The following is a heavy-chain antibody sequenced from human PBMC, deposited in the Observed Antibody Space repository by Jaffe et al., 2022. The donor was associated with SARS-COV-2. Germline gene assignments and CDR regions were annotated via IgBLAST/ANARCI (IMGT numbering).Heavy chain of an antibody. D-gene: IGHD6-19*01. CDR3: AKGTLYSSGWYGYGMDV. Sequence: EVQLLESGGGLVQPGGSLRLSCAASGFTFSSYAMSWVRQAPGKGLEWVSAISGSGGSTYYADSVKGRFTISRDNSKNTLYLQMNSLRAEDTAVYYCAKGTLYSSGWYGYGMDVWGQGTTVTVSS. CDR2: ISGSGGST. J-gene: IGHJ6*02. V-gene: IGHV3-23*01. CDR1: GFTFSSYA.